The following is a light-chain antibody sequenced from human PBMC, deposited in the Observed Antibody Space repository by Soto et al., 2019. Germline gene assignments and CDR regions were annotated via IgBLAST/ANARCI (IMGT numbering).Light chain of an antibody. CDR1: HIISSN. CDR3: HQYNNWPPWT. Sequence: EVVLTQSPATLSVSPGERATLSCRASHIISSNLAWYQQKPGQAPRLLIYGASTRATGIPARFSGSGSGTEFTLTISSLQSEDFAVYYCHQYNNWPPWTFDQGTKVEIK. V-gene: IGKV3-15*01. CDR2: GAS. J-gene: IGKJ1*01.